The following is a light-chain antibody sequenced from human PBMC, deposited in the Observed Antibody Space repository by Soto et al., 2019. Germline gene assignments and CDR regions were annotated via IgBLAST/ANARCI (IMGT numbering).Light chain of an antibody. Sequence: QSALTQPTSASGSPGQSVTISCIGTSSDVGGYNYVSWYQQHPGKAPKLMIYEVSKRPSRVPDRFSGSKSGNTASLTVSGLQAEDEADYYCSSYAASNNLGVFGGGTKLTVL. V-gene: IGLV2-8*01. CDR2: EVS. CDR1: SSDVGGYNY. CDR3: SSYAASNNLGV. J-gene: IGLJ2*01.